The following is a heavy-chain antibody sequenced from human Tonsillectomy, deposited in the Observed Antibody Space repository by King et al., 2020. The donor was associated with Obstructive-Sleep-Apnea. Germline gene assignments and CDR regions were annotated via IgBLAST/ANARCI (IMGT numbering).Heavy chain of an antibody. Sequence: QLQESGPGLVKPSETLSLTCTVSGGSMSSFYWSWIRQPAGKGLEWIGRIYTTGSTNYNPSLKSRVTMSIDTSKNQFSLMLKSVTAADTAVYYCARLGIQLWFPDYWGQGTLVTVSS. V-gene: IGHV4-4*07. D-gene: IGHD5-18*01. J-gene: IGHJ4*02. CDR1: GGSMSSFY. CDR3: ARLGIQLWFPDY. CDR2: IYTTGST.